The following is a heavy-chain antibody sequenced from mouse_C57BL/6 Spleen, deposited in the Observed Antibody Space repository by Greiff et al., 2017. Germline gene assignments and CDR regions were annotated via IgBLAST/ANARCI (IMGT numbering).Heavy chain of an antibody. CDR2: ISYDGSN. CDR1: GYSITSGYY. D-gene: IGHD1-1*01. Sequence: EVKLQESGPGLVKPSQSLSLTCSVTGYSITSGYYWNWIRQFPGNKLEWMGYISYDGSNNYNPSLKNRSSITRDTSKNQFFLKLNSVTTEDTATYYCAREKIYYGSSSGYFDDRGQGTTLTVSS. CDR3: AREKIYYGSSSGYFDD. V-gene: IGHV3-6*01. J-gene: IGHJ2*01.